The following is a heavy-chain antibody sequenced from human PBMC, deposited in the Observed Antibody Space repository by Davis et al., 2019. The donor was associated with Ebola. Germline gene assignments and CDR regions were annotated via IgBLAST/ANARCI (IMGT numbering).Heavy chain of an antibody. CDR3: ARLLGTASTYDY. CDR1: GFTFSSHW. CDR2: IRPDGTVK. D-gene: IGHD1-7*01. V-gene: IGHV3-7*03. Sequence: GESLKISCSASGFTFSSHWMTWVRQAPGKGPEWVADIRPDGTVKNHVDSVRGRFIISRDNARNSLFLQMDSLRVEDTAVYYCARLLGTASTYDYWGQGTLVTVSS. J-gene: IGHJ4*02.